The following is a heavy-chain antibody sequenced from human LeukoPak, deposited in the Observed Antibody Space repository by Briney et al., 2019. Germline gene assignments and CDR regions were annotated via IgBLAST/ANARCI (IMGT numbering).Heavy chain of an antibody. D-gene: IGHD3-22*01. CDR2: IYYSGST. CDR1: GGSISSYY. CDR3: ARDREERYYYDSSGYYSYYYYYYMDV. J-gene: IGHJ6*03. Sequence: SETLSLTCTVSGGSISSYYWSWIRQPPGKGLEWIGYIYYSGSTNYNPSLKSRVTISVDTSKNQFSLKLSSVTAADTAVYYCARDREERYYYDSSGYYSYYYYYYMDVWGKGTTVTVSS. V-gene: IGHV4-59*01.